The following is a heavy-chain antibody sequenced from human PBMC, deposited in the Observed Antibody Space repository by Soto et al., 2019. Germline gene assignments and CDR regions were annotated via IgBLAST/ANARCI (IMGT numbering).Heavy chain of an antibody. CDR3: AKEGEYSSGWDNFDY. CDR2: ISGSGGST. D-gene: IGHD6-19*01. Sequence: EVQLLESGGGLVQPGGYLRLSCAASGFTFSSYAMSWVRQAPGKGLEWVSAISGSGGSTYYADSVKGRFTISRDNSNNTLYLQMNSLRAEDTAVYYCAKEGEYSSGWDNFDYWGQGTLVTVSS. V-gene: IGHV3-23*01. CDR1: GFTFSSYA. J-gene: IGHJ4*02.